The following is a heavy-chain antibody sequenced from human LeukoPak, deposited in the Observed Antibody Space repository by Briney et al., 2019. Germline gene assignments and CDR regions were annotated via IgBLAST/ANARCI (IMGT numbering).Heavy chain of an antibody. V-gene: IGHV3-21*01. CDR2: TSSGTSYI. CDR1: GFTFSSYS. CDR3: ARDGGIHLSYFDY. J-gene: IGHJ4*02. D-gene: IGHD5-18*01. Sequence: PGGSLRLSCAASGFTFSSYSMNWVRQAPGKGLEWVSSTSSGTSYIYHADSVKGRFTISRDNAKDSLYLQMNSLRAEDTAVYYCARDGGIHLSYFDYWGQGTLVTVSS.